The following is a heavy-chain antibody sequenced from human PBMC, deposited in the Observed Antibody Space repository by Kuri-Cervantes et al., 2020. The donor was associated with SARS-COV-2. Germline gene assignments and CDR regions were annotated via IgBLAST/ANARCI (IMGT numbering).Heavy chain of an antibody. CDR3: ARFLGYSYGLRRGFFDY. Sequence: GSLRLSCTVSGVSISSHYWSWIRQPPGKGLEWIGYIYYSGSTNYNPALKSRLTISVATAKNQFSLTLSSGTAAETAMYYCARFLGYSYGLRRGFFDYWGQGTLVTVSS. CDR2: IYYSGST. D-gene: IGHD5-18*01. V-gene: IGHV4-59*08. CDR1: GVSISSHY. J-gene: IGHJ4*02.